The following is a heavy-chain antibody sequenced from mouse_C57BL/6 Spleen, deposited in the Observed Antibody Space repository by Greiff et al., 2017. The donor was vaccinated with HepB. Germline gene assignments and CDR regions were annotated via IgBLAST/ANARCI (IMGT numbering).Heavy chain of an antibody. Sequence: QVQLQQSGAELAKPGASVKLSCKASGYTFTRYWMHWVKQRPGQGLEWIGYINPSSGYTKYNQKFKDKATLTADKSSSTAYMQLSSLTYEDSAVYYCASSPTTVVAEWSYAMDYWGQGTSVTVSS. D-gene: IGHD1-1*01. J-gene: IGHJ4*01. CDR1: GYTFTRYW. CDR3: ASSPTTVVAEWSYAMDY. V-gene: IGHV1-7*01. CDR2: INPSSGYT.